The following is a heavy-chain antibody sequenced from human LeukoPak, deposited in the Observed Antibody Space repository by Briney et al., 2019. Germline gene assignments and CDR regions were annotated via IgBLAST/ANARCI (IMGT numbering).Heavy chain of an antibody. CDR3: AKASRLIHGSGSYPGYFDY. J-gene: IGHJ4*02. CDR2: ISSSSSTI. D-gene: IGHD3-10*01. V-gene: IGHV3-48*01. Sequence: GGSLRLSCAASGFTFSSYSMNWVRQAPGKGLEWVSYISSSSSTIYYADSVRGGFTISRDNAKNSLYLQMNSLRAEDTAVYYCAKASRLIHGSGSYPGYFDYWGQGTLVTVSS. CDR1: GFTFSSYS.